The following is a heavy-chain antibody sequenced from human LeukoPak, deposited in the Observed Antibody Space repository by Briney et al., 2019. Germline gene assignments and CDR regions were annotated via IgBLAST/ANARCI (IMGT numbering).Heavy chain of an antibody. J-gene: IGHJ6*02. V-gene: IGHV1-2*02. CDR2: INPNSGGT. D-gene: IGHD4-17*01. CDR3: ARGATVTTKDWCWVDV. CDR1: GYTFTGYY. Sequence: ASVKVSCKASGYTFTGYYMHWVRQAPGQGLEWMGWINPNSGGTNYAQKFQGRVTMTRDTSISTAYMELSRLRSDDTAVYYCARGATVTTKDWCWVDVWGQGTTVTVSS.